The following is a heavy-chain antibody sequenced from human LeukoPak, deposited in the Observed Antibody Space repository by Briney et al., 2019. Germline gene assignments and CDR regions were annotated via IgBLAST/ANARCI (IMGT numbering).Heavy chain of an antibody. Sequence: SVKLSCKASGRTFSSYAISWVRQAPGQGLEWMGRIIPILGITNYAQKFQGRVTITADKSTSTAYMELSSLRSEDTAVYYCAGGAYDYGNYVGADAFDIWGQGTMVTVSS. CDR1: GRTFSSYA. V-gene: IGHV1-69*04. CDR2: IIPILGIT. CDR3: AGGAYDYGNYVGADAFDI. D-gene: IGHD4-11*01. J-gene: IGHJ3*02.